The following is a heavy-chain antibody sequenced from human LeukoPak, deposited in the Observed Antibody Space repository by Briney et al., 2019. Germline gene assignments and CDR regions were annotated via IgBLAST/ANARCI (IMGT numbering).Heavy chain of an antibody. D-gene: IGHD3-10*01. Sequence: SETLSLTCTVSGGSISSYYWGWIRQPPGKGLEWIGSIYYSGSTYYNPSLKSRVTISVDTSKNQFSLKLSSVTAADTAVYYCARDIMVRGEFDYWGQGTLVTVSS. CDR3: ARDIMVRGEFDY. V-gene: IGHV4-39*07. CDR2: IYYSGST. CDR1: GGSISSYY. J-gene: IGHJ4*02.